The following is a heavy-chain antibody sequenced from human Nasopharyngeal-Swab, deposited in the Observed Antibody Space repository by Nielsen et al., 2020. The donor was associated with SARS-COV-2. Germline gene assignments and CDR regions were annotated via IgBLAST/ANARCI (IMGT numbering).Heavy chain of an antibody. V-gene: IGHV3-23*01. Sequence: VRQAPGKGLEWVSAISGSGGSTYYADSVKGRFTISRDNSKNTLYLQMNSLRAEDTAVYYCAKAEEEDGGGREREEGEDWGQG. D-gene: IGHD3-16*01. J-gene: IGHJ4*02. CDR2: ISGSGGST. CDR3: AKAEEEDGGGREREEGED.